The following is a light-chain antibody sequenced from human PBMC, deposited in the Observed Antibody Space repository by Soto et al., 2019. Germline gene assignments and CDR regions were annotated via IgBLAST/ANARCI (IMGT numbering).Light chain of an antibody. V-gene: IGLV1-51*01. Sequence: QSVLTQPPSVSAAPGQKVTISCSGSSSNIGNNYVSWYQQLPGTAPKLLIYDNNKRPSGIPDRLSGSKSGTSATLGITGLQTGDEADYYCGTWDSSLSAVVFGGGTKRTVL. J-gene: IGLJ2*01. CDR3: GTWDSSLSAVV. CDR1: SSNIGNNY. CDR2: DNN.